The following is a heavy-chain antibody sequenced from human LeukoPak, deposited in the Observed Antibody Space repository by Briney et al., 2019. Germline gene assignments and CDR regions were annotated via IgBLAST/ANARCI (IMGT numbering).Heavy chain of an antibody. CDR2: ISSSGDVI. J-gene: IGHJ4*02. Sequence: PSGSLRLSCAASGCTLSRYSMNWVRQASGKGLEWVSYISSSGDVIYYADSVKGRFTISRDIAKNSLFLQMNSLRDEDTAVYYCTRDHEALDYWGRGTLVTVSS. CDR3: TRDHEALDY. CDR1: GCTLSRYS. V-gene: IGHV3-48*02.